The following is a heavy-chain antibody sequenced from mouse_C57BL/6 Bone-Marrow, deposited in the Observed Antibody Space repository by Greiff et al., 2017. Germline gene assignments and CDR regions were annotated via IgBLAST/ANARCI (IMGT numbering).Heavy chain of an antibody. D-gene: IGHD2-4*01. J-gene: IGHJ4*01. CDR2: INPSSGYT. V-gene: IGHV1-7*01. Sequence: VQLQQSGAELAKPGASVKLSCKASGYTFTSYWMHWVKQRPGQGLEWIGYINPSSGYTKYNQKFKDKATLTADKSSSTAYMQLRSLTYEDSAVYYCARFLYDYDGVWDYWGQGTSVTVSS. CDR1: GYTFTSYW. CDR3: ARFLYDYDGVWDY.